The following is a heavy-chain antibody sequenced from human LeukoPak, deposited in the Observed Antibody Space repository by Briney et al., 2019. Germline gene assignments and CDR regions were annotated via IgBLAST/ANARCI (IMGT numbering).Heavy chain of an antibody. V-gene: IGHV2-5*02. J-gene: IGHJ6*02. Sequence: SGPTLIYPTPTLTLSCTFSRFSLSTNGVGVGWIRQPSGKALEWLALIYWDDDKRYSPSLKSRLTVIKDTSKNLVVLIMTNMDPVDTATYFCAYTACGGDPHRYSYNMLVWARGTTVTVSS. CDR1: RFSLSTNGVG. CDR2: IYWDDDK. D-gene: IGHD2-21*02. CDR3: AYTACGGDPHRYSYNMLV.